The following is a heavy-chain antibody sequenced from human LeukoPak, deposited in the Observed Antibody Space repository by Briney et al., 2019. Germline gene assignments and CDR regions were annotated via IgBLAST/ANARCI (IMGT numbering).Heavy chain of an antibody. D-gene: IGHD4-17*01. J-gene: IGHJ3*02. V-gene: IGHV3-23*01. CDR3: ARDPNGDYIGAFDM. CDR1: GFTFSSYA. CDR2: IRGGGGSA. Sequence: GGSLRLSCAASGFTFSSYAMSWVRQAPGKGPEWVSAIRGGGGSAFYADSVKGRFTISRDSSKYTLFLQMNSLRAEDTAVYYCARDPNGDYIGAFDMWGPGTMVTVSS.